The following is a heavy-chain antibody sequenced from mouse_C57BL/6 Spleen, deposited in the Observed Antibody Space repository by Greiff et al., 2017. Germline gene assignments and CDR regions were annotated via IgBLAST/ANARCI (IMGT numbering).Heavy chain of an antibody. CDR3: AREDYYGPYFDY. J-gene: IGHJ2*01. Sequence: VQLQQSGAELVRPGASVKLSCKASGYTFTDYYINWVKQRPGQGLEWIARIYPGSGNTYYNEKFKGKATLTAEKSSSTAYMQLSSLTSEDSAVYFCAREDYYGPYFDYWGQGTTLTVSS. CDR2: IYPGSGNT. V-gene: IGHV1-76*01. D-gene: IGHD1-2*01. CDR1: GYTFTDYY.